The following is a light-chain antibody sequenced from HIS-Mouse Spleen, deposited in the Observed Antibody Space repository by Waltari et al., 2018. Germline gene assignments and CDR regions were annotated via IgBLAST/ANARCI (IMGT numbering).Light chain of an antibody. CDR1: SSDVGSYNL. CDR2: EGS. CDR3: CSYAGSSTWV. Sequence: QSALTQPASVSGSPGQSITISCTGTSSDVGSYNLVSWYQQHPGKAPKLMIYEGSKRPSCVSNRFSGSKSANTASLTISGLQAEDEADYYCCSYAGSSTWVFGGGTKLTVL. J-gene: IGLJ3*02. V-gene: IGLV2-23*01.